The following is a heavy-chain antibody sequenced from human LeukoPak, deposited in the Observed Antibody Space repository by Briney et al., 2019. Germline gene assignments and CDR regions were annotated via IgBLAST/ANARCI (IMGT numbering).Heavy chain of an antibody. V-gene: IGHV3-23*01. CDR1: GFTFSSYA. J-gene: IGHJ4*02. Sequence: GGSLRLSCAASGFTFSSYAMSWVRQAPGKGLEWVSSISGSGGSTYYADSVKGRFTISRDNSKHTLYLQMNSLRAEDTAVYYCAKVKLALTFFDYWGQGTLVTVSS. CDR2: ISGSGGST. CDR3: AKVKLALTFFDY. D-gene: IGHD3-9*01.